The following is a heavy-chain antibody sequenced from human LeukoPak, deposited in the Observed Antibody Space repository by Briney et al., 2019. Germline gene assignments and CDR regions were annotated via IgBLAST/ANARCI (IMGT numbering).Heavy chain of an antibody. Sequence: GGSLRLSCAASGFTFSSYIMNWVRQAPGKVLEWVSSISSSSSYIYYADSVKGRFTISGDNAKNSLYLQMNSLRAEDTAVYYCARGIAVAGTETYYYGMDVWGQGTTVTVSS. D-gene: IGHD6-19*01. V-gene: IGHV3-21*01. CDR1: GFTFSSYI. CDR2: ISSSSSYI. J-gene: IGHJ6*02. CDR3: ARGIAVAGTETYYYGMDV.